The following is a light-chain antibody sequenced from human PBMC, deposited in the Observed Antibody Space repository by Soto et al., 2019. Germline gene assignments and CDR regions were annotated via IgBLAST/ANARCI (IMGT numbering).Light chain of an antibody. CDR1: SSDVGGYNY. CDR2: EVT. V-gene: IGLV2-8*01. CDR3: SSHAGINNVV. Sequence: QSVLTQPPSASGSPGQSVTISCTGTSSDVGGYNYVSWYQQHPGKAPKLMFYEVTKRPSGGPDRFSGSKSVNTASLTVSGLQAEDEADYYCSSHAGINNVVFGGGTKLTVL. J-gene: IGLJ3*02.